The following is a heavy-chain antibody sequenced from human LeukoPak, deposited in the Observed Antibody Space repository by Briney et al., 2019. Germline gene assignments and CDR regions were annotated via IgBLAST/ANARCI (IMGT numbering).Heavy chain of an antibody. CDR3: AREARYCSSSSCDYFDY. D-gene: IGHD2-2*01. CDR1: GFTFSNYW. Sequence: GGSLRLSCAASGFTFSNYWMSWVRQAPGKGLEWVANINEDGGGRYYVDSVKGRFTISRDNAKNSVYLQMNSLRAEDTAVYYCAREARYCSSSSCDYFDYWGQGTLVTVSS. J-gene: IGHJ4*02. CDR2: INEDGGGR. V-gene: IGHV3-7*01.